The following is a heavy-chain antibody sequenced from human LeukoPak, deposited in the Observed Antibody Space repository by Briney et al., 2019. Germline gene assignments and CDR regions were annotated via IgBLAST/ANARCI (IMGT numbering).Heavy chain of an antibody. V-gene: IGHV3-49*04. CDR2: IRSNANGGTA. J-gene: IGHJ4*02. CDR3: ARDCSGGGCSYYFDY. D-gene: IGHD2-15*01. CDR1: GFTLGDYY. Sequence: GGSLRLSCTTSGFTLGDYYMSWVRQAPGKGLEWVAVIRSNANGGTAEYAASVKGRFTISRDDSKSIAYLQMDSLKTEDTAVYYCARDCSGGGCSYYFDYWGQGTLVTVSS.